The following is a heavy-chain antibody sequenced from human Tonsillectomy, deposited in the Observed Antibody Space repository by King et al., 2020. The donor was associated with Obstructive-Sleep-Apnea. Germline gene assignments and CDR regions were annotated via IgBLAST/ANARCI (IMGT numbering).Heavy chain of an antibody. CDR3: ARDHPNTSSSSWYRGDAFDI. J-gene: IGHJ3*02. CDR2: IYSGGAT. V-gene: IGHV3-53*04. Sequence: VQLVESGGGLVQPGGSLRLSCVVSGLTVSNNYMSWVRQAPGKGLEWVSGIYSGGATYYADSVRGRFTISRHSSKNPLYLQMNSLRVEDTAVYYCARDHPNTSSSSWYRGDAFDIWGQGTMVTVSS. CDR1: GLTVSNNY. D-gene: IGHD6-13*01.